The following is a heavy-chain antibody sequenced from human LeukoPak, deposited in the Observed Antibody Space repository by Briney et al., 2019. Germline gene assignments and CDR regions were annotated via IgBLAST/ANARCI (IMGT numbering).Heavy chain of an antibody. V-gene: IGHV4-39*07. CDR3: AREFPIFGELLASFDY. CDR2: IFYRGSN. D-gene: IGHD3-10*01. J-gene: IGHJ4*02. CDR1: GGSFSSSSYY. Sequence: SETLSLTCTVSGGSFSSSSYYWGWIRQPPGKGLEWVGSIFYRGSNYHNSSLKSRVTMSVDTSKNQFSLKLSSVTAADTAVYYCAREFPIFGELLASFDYWGQGTLVTVSS.